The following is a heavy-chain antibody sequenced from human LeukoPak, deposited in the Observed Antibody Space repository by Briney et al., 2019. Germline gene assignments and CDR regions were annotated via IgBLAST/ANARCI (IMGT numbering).Heavy chain of an antibody. J-gene: IGHJ5*02. CDR1: GDSVSSNSVT. Sequence: SQTLSLTCAVSGDSVSSNSVTWNWIRQSPSRGLEWLGRTYYRSTWYNDYAVSVRGRITANPDTSKNQFSLHLNSVTPEDTAVYYCARRLTQYDCFDPWGQGILVTVSS. V-gene: IGHV6-1*01. CDR3: ARRLTQYDCFDP. D-gene: IGHD2-2*01. CDR2: TYYRSTWYN.